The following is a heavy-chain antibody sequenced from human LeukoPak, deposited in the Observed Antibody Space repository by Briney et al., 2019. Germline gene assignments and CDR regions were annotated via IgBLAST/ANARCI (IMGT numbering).Heavy chain of an antibody. CDR3: AKGDYYGSGSYYYIN. D-gene: IGHD3-10*01. Sequence: GGSLRLSCAASGFTFSNYNMNWVRQAPGKGLEWVSSISSSSTYIYYADSVKGRFTVSRDNAKNSLYLQMNSLRAEDTALYYCAKGDYYGSGSYYYINWGQGTLVTVSS. CDR1: GFTFSNYN. CDR2: ISSSSTYI. V-gene: IGHV3-21*04. J-gene: IGHJ4*02.